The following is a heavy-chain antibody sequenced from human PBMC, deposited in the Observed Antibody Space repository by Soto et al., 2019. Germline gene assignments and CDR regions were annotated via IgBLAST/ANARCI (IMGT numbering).Heavy chain of an antibody. Sequence: GSLRLSCAASGLTFCSYSINFCVQPPGKWLEWVSYISSSSSTIYYAASVKGRFTISRDNAKNSLYLQMNSLRDEDTAVYYCSRDDKQQLVLDYWGQRTLVTVSS. CDR3: SRDDKQQLVLDY. CDR2: ISSSSSTI. CDR1: GLTFCSYS. V-gene: IGHV3-48*02. D-gene: IGHD6-13*01. J-gene: IGHJ4*02.